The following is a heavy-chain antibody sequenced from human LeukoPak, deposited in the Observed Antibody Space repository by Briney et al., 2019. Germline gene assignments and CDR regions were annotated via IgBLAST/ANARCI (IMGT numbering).Heavy chain of an antibody. CDR2: IYHSGST. CDR1: GGSISSSNW. Sequence: PSGTLSLTRAVSGGSISSSNWWSWVRQPLGKGLEWIGEIYHSGSTNYNPSLKSRVTISVDKSKNQFSLKLSSVSAADTAVYYCARVVPPFTFGGVIVTYFDYWGQGTLVTVSS. J-gene: IGHJ4*02. CDR3: ARVVPPFTFGGVIVTYFDY. V-gene: IGHV4-4*02. D-gene: IGHD3-16*02.